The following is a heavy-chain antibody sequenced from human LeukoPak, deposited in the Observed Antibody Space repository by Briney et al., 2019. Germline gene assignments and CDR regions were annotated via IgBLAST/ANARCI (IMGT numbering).Heavy chain of an antibody. CDR2: SNQVGSEE. CDR1: GFTFSSSW. D-gene: IGHD3-22*01. J-gene: IGHJ4*02. V-gene: IGHV3-7*01. Sequence: GGSLRLSCAASGFTFSSSWMSWVRQAPGKGLEWVANSNQVGSEEYYVDSVKGRFTISRDNAKNSLYLQMNSLRAEDTAVYYCARDSSGYAYWGQGTLVTVSS. CDR3: ARDSSGYAY.